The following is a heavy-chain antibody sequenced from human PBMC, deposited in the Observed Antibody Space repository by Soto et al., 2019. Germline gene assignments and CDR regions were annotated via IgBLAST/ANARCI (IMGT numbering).Heavy chain of an antibody. D-gene: IGHD6-19*01. CDR3: ARGDGIAVAGNAFDI. Sequence: SETLSLTCAVYGGSFSGYYWSWIRQPPGKGLEWIGEINHSGSTNYNPSLKSRVTISVDTSKNQFSLKLSSVTAADTAVYYCARGDGIAVAGNAFDIWGQGTMVTVSS. CDR1: GGSFSGYY. CDR2: INHSGST. J-gene: IGHJ3*02. V-gene: IGHV4-34*01.